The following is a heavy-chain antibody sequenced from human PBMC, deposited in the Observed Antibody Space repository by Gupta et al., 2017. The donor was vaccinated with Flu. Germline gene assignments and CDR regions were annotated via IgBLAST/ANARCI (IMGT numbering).Heavy chain of an antibody. CDR2: IFSNDEK. J-gene: IGHJ4*02. Sequence: QVTLKESGPVLVTPTETLTLTCTVSGFSLSNARMGVSWIRQPPGKALEWRAHIFSNDEKSDSKSLKNRLSNSKDTSKSQVVIIMNNFDTAVTAKYHCARVGFTDGYSNARQYYFDSWGQGTLVTVSP. D-gene: IGHD5-12*01. V-gene: IGHV2-26*01. CDR3: ARVGFTDGYSNARQYYFDS. CDR1: GFSLSNARMG.